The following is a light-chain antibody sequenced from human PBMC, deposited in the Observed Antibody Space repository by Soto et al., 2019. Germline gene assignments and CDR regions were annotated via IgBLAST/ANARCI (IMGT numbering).Light chain of an antibody. CDR3: QQYNNWPYT. CDR1: QSVSSN. CDR2: GAS. J-gene: IGKJ2*01. Sequence: IVMTQSPATLSVSPGERATLSCRASQSVSSNLARYQQKPGQAPRLLIYGASTRATGITARLSGSGSGTESTLTISSLLSEAFAVYYCQQYNNWPYTFGQGTKLEIK. V-gene: IGKV3-15*01.